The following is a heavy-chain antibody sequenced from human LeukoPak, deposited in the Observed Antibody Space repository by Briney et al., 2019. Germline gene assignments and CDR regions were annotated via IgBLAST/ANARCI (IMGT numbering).Heavy chain of an antibody. D-gene: IGHD3-10*01. CDR3: ARAMVRGVIGPLDAFDI. CDR2: ISAYNGNT. V-gene: IGHV1-18*01. J-gene: IGHJ3*02. CDR1: GYTSTSYG. Sequence: ASVKVSCKASGYTSTSYGISWVRQAPGQGLEWMGWISAYNGNTNYAQKLQGRVTMTTDTSTSTAYMELRSLRSDDTAVYYCARAMVRGVIGPLDAFDIWGQGTMVTVSS.